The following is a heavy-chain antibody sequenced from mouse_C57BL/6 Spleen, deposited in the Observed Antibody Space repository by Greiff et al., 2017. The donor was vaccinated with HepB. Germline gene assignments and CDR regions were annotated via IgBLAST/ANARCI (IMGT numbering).Heavy chain of an antibody. D-gene: IGHD1-1*01. Sequence: QVHVKQPGAELVKPGASVKLSCKASGYTFTSYWMHWVKQRPGRGLEWIGRIDPNSGGTKYNEKFKSKATLTVDKPSSTAYMQLSSLTSEDSAVYYCARGDAQSSYYYGSSYGYFDVWGTGTTVTVSS. CDR2: IDPNSGGT. CDR1: GYTFTSYW. V-gene: IGHV1-72*01. J-gene: IGHJ1*03. CDR3: ARGDAQSSYYYGSSYGYFDV.